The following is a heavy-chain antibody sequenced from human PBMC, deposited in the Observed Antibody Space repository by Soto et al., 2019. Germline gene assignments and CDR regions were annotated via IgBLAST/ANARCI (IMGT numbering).Heavy chain of an antibody. D-gene: IGHD1-20*01. V-gene: IGHV4-4*09. Sequence: SETLSLTCTVSGGSISSYYWTWIRQPPGKGLEWIGFVYSSEPSKYNPSLRSRVTISADTSKNQFSLKLSSVTAADTAVYYCARRYGGNLDYWGQGTLVTVSS. CDR1: GGSISSYY. J-gene: IGHJ4*02. CDR2: VYSSEPS. CDR3: ARRYGGNLDY.